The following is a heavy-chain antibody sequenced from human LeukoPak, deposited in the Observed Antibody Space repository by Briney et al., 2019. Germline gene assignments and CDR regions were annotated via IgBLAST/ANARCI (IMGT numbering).Heavy chain of an antibody. V-gene: IGHV3-66*01. CDR2: IYSGGST. CDR3: ARGGLGYCSGGSCYSKPGDAFDI. CDR1: GFTVSSNY. J-gene: IGHJ3*02. D-gene: IGHD2-15*01. Sequence: GGSLRLSCAASGFTVSSNYMSWVRQAPGKGLEWVSVIYSGGSTYYADSVKGRFTISRDNSKNTLYLQMNSLRAEDTAVYYCARGGLGYCSGGSCYSKPGDAFDIWGQGTMVTVSS.